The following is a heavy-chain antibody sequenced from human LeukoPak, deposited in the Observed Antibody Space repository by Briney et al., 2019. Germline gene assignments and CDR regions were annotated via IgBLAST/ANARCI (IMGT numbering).Heavy chain of an antibody. D-gene: IGHD6-6*01. CDR1: GFTFSSYS. Sequence: PGGSLRLSCAASGFTFSSYSMNWVRQAPGKGLEWVSYISSSSTIYYADSVKGRFTISRDNAKNSLYLQMNSLRAEDTALYYCARALEYSTFDYWGQGTLVTVSS. J-gene: IGHJ4*02. CDR2: ISSSSTI. CDR3: ARALEYSTFDY. V-gene: IGHV3-48*01.